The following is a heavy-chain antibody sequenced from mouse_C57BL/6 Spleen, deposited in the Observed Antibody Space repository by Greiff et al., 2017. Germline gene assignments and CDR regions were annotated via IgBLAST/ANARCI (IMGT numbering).Heavy chain of an antibody. CDR3: ASPNWDGNWYFDV. J-gene: IGHJ1*03. CDR1: GYSITSGYY. CDR2: ISYDGSN. V-gene: IGHV3-6*01. Sequence: EVQLQQSGPGLVKPSQSLSLTCSVTGYSITSGYYWNWIRQFPGNKLEWMGYISYDGSNNYNPSLKNRISITRDTSTNQFFLKLNSVTTEDTATYYCASPNWDGNWYFDVWGTGTTVTVSS. D-gene: IGHD4-1*02.